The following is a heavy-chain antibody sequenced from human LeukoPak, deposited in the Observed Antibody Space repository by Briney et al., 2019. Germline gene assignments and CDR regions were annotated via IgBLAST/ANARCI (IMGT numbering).Heavy chain of an antibody. CDR3: ARGLVTIFGVVPHGMDV. V-gene: IGHV1-8*01. Sequence: ASVKVSCKASGYTFTSYDIYWVRQATGQGLEWMGWMNPNSGNTGYAQKFQGRVTMTRNTSISTAYMELSSLRPEDTAVYYCARGLVTIFGVVPHGMDVWGQGTTVTVSS. CDR2: MNPNSGNT. D-gene: IGHD3-3*01. CDR1: GYTFTSYD. J-gene: IGHJ6*02.